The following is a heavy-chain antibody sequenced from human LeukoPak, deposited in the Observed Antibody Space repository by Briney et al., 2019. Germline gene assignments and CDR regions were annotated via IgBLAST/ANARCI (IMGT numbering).Heavy chain of an antibody. CDR2: IKQGGSEK. D-gene: IGHD2-2*01. V-gene: IGHV3-7*01. CDR1: GFMFSSYW. J-gene: IGHJ6*03. Sequence: PGGSLRLSCEASGFMFSSYWMNWVRQAPGKGLEWVANIKQGGSEKYYVDSVKGRFTISRDNAKNSLYLQMNSLRAEDTAVYYCARGYCSSTSCLYEYYYYYYMDVWGKGTTVTVSS. CDR3: ARGYCSSTSCLYEYYYYYYMDV.